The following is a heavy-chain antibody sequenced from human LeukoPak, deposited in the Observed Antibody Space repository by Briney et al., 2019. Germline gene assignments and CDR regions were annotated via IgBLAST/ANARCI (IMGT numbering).Heavy chain of an antibody. D-gene: IGHD5-24*01. CDR1: GGSISGYY. V-gene: IGHV4-59*01. Sequence: SETLSLTCTVSGGSISGYYWTWIRQPPGKGLEWIGYIYYTGSTNYNPSLRSRVTISVDTSKNQFSLNLSSVTAADTALYYCARFDRDGYNLDYWGQGTLVTVSS. J-gene: IGHJ4*02. CDR2: IYYTGST. CDR3: ARFDRDGYNLDY.